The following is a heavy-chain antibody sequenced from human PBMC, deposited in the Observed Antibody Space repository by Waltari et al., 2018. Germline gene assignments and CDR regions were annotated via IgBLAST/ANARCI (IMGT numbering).Heavy chain of an antibody. V-gene: IGHV3-30*02. CDR2: IRYDGSYK. J-gene: IGHJ3*02. Sequence: QVQLVESGGRVVQPGGSLRLSCATSGPTFNTYGMHWVRQTPGKGLEWVAFIRYDGSYKDYADSVKGRFSISRDNSENTLYLQMNDLRPEDTALYYCAKDGDYSLPGYDAFDIWGQGTMVTVSP. CDR3: AKDGDYSLPGYDAFDI. D-gene: IGHD4-17*01. CDR1: GPTFNTYG.